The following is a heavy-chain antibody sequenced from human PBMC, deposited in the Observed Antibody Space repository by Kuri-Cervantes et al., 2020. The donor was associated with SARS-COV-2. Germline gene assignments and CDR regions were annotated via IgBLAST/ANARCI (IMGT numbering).Heavy chain of an antibody. J-gene: IGHJ3*02. Sequence: GESLKISCAASGFTFSSYSMNWVRQAPGKGLEWVSSISSSSSYIYYADSVKGRFTISRDNAKNSLYLQMNSLRAEDTAVYYCARASRSYDFWSGYYQGAFDIWGQGTMVTVSS. CDR2: ISSSSSYI. V-gene: IGHV3-21*01. CDR1: GFTFSSYS. D-gene: IGHD3-3*01. CDR3: ARASRSYDFWSGYYQGAFDI.